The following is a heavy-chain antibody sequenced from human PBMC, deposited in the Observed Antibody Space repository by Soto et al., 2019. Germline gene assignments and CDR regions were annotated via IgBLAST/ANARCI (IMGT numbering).Heavy chain of an antibody. CDR1: GFTFDDYA. CDR3: VKDESINWYSGHFRH. CDR2: INWNSGSI. D-gene: IGHD6-13*01. Sequence: EVQLVESGGGLVQPGRSLRLSCAASGFTFDDYAMHWVRQVPGKGLEWVSGINWNSGSIGYGDSVKGRFAISRDNAKNSLQLQMNSLSAEYTAFYYCVKDESINWYSGHFRHWGQGTLVTVSS. V-gene: IGHV3-9*01. J-gene: IGHJ1*01.